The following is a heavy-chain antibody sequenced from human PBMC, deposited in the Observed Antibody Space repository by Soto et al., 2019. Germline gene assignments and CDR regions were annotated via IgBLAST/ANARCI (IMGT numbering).Heavy chain of an antibody. Sequence: ASVKVSCKVSGYTLTELSMHWVRQAPGKGLAWMGGFDPEDGETIYAQKFQGRVTMTEDTSTDTAYMGLSSLRSGDTAVYYCATTVVVVPAAKAGAFEIWGQVRMVTV. CDR2: FDPEDGET. J-gene: IGHJ3*02. V-gene: IGHV1-24*01. CDR1: GYTLTELS. D-gene: IGHD2-2*01. CDR3: ATTVVVVPAAKAGAFEI.